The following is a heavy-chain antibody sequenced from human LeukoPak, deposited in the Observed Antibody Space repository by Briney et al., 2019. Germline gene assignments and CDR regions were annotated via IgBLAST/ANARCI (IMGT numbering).Heavy chain of an antibody. CDR2: ISSSSSYI. CDR3: ASPGTYSSSPNFDY. V-gene: IGHV3-21*01. J-gene: IGHJ4*02. D-gene: IGHD6-6*01. Sequence: SGGSLRLSCAASGFTFSSYGMSWVRQAPGKGLEWVSSISSSSSYIYYADSVKGRFTISRDNAKNSLYLQMNSLRAEDTAVYYCASPGTYSSSPNFDYWGQGTLVTVSS. CDR1: GFTFSSYG.